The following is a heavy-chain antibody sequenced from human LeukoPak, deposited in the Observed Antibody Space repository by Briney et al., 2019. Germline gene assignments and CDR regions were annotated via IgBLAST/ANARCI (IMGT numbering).Heavy chain of an antibody. V-gene: IGHV4-4*02. CDR3: ARGTDFGDYRWFDP. CDR2: IYHSGST. CDR1: GFTFHNYW. J-gene: IGHJ5*02. Sequence: GSLRLSCAASGFTFHNYWMSWVRQAPGKGLEWIGEIYHSGSTNYNPSLKSRVTISVDKSKNHFSLKLSSVTAADTAVYYCARGTDFGDYRWFDPWGQGTLVTVSS. D-gene: IGHD4-17*01.